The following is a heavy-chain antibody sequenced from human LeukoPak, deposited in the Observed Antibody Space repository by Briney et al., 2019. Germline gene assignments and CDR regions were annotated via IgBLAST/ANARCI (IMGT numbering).Heavy chain of an antibody. J-gene: IGHJ6*02. V-gene: IGHV3-21*01. Sequence: GGSLRLSCAASGFTFSSYSMNWVRQAPGRGLEWVSSIRSSSSYIYYADSVKGRFTISRDNAKNSLYLQMNSLRAEDTAVYYCASVPRYYYGSGSSPYGMDVWGQGTTVTVSS. CDR2: IRSSSSYI. D-gene: IGHD3-10*01. CDR1: GFTFSSYS. CDR3: ASVPRYYYGSGSSPYGMDV.